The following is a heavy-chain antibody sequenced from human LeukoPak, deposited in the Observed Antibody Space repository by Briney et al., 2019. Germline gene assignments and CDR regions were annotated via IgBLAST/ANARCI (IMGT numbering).Heavy chain of an antibody. CDR2: ISYDGSNK. V-gene: IGHV3-30-3*01. CDR1: AFTFSSYA. D-gene: IGHD2-2*02. CDR3: ASSRGYQLLYGEDFDY. J-gene: IGHJ4*02. Sequence: GGSLRLSCAASAFTFSSYAMHWVRQAPGKGLEWVAVISYDGSNKYYADSVKGRFTISRDNSKNTLYLQMNSLRAEDTAVYYCASSRGYQLLYGEDFDYWGQGTLVTVSS.